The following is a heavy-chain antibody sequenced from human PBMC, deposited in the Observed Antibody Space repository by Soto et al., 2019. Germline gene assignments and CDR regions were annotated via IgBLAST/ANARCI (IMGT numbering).Heavy chain of an antibody. V-gene: IGHV4-4*07. D-gene: IGHD1-26*01. Sequence: SETLSLTCTVSGGSISSYYWSWIRQPAGKGLEWIGRIYTSGSTNYNPSLKSRVTMSVDTSKNQFSLKLSSVTAADTAVYYCVRVSWELNPMDVWGQGTTVTVSS. J-gene: IGHJ6*02. CDR3: VRVSWELNPMDV. CDR2: IYTSGST. CDR1: GGSISSYY.